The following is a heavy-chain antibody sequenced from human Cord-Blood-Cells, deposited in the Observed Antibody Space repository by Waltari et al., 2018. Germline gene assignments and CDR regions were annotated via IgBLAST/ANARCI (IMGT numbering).Heavy chain of an antibody. V-gene: IGHV4-34*01. Sequence: QVQLQQWGAGLLKPSETLSLTCAVYGGSFSGYYWSWIRQPPGKGLEWIGEINHSGSPNYNPSLKSRVTISVDTSKNQFSLKLSSVTAADTAVYYCARRQGYGSGSYIWFDPWGQGTLVTVSS. D-gene: IGHD3-10*01. J-gene: IGHJ5*02. CDR3: ARRQGYGSGSYIWFDP. CDR2: INHSGSP. CDR1: GGSFSGYY.